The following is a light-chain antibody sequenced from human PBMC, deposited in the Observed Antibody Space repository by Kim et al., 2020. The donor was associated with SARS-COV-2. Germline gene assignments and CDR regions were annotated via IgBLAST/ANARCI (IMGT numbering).Light chain of an antibody. Sequence: QTANMTCYGGSMGGKVWWRYQQEPPPNPLLYAYKNSTRALGIRVRFSSSKSGNTVTLTSSGTQAMDEADYYGRLWDRRMSVFGAGTQLTVL. CDR3: RLWDRRMSV. CDR1: SMGGKV. J-gene: IGLJ2*01. V-gene: IGLV3-1*01. CDR2: KNS.